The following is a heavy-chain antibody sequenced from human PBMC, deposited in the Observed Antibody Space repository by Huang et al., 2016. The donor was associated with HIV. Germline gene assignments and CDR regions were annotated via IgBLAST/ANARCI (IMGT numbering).Heavy chain of an antibody. V-gene: IGHV4-34*02. D-gene: IGHD2-21*02. CDR2: INPSGSA. Sequence: QVRLEQWGAGLLKPSETLSLTCAVYGVSFCGSQWTWIRQSPGKGLEWIGEINPSGSATYNPSLKTRGTITGDMSKNQFSLKMTSLTVTDTAVYFCARGLRFCRGGDCFPTHFQHWSQG. CDR1: GVSFCGSQ. CDR3: ARGLRFCRGGDCFPTHFQH. J-gene: IGHJ1*01.